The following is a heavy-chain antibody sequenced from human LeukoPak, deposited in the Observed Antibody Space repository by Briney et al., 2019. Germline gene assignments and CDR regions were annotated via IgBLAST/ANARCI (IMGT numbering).Heavy chain of an antibody. Sequence: GGSLRLSCAASGFTFNNYAMSWVRQAPGQGLEWVSSISDSGAVPYFADAVKGRFIISRDNSKNTLYLQMSSLRADDTAVYYCAKRQRIALFGVNTDYFDYWGQGTLVTVSS. CDR2: ISDSGAVP. D-gene: IGHD3-3*01. J-gene: IGHJ4*02. V-gene: IGHV3-23*01. CDR1: GFTFNNYA. CDR3: AKRQRIALFGVNTDYFDY.